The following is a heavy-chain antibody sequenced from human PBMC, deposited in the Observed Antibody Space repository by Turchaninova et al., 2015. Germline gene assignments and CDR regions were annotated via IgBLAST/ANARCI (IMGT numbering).Heavy chain of an antibody. CDR2: SRNKAEGFST. V-gene: IGHV3-72*01. Sequence: EGPRVQVGGGLVSPGGALRLAGVRSGLTFSAHYMDWVPQAPGKGLEWVGRSRNKAEGFSTEHAASVEDRFTISRDDSQRSLFLQMNNLKTEDTAVYYCTSGGPAASDYWGQGTLVTVSS. D-gene: IGHD6-13*01. CDR3: TSGGPAASDY. J-gene: IGHJ4*02. CDR1: GLTFSAHY.